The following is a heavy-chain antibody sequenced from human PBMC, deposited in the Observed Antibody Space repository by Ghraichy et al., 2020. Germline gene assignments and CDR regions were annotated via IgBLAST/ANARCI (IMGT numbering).Heavy chain of an antibody. Sequence: SGPTLVKPTQTLTLTCTFSGFSLSTSGVAVDWIRQPPRKALEWLALIYWADDKRYSPSLKSRLTITKDTSKNQVVLTMTNMDPVDTATYYCAHTGTVAAGRYYLDYWGQGTLVTVSS. V-gene: IGHV2-5*02. D-gene: IGHD3-9*01. J-gene: IGHJ4*02. CDR1: GFSLSTSGVA. CDR3: AHTGTVAAGRYYLDY. CDR2: IYWADDK.